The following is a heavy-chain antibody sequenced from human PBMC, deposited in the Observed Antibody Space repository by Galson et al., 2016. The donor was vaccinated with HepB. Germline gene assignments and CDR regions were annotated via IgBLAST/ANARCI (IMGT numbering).Heavy chain of an antibody. J-gene: IGHJ4*02. Sequence: SETLSLTCNVSGGSISSYFWSWIRQPPGKGLEWIGYIYKSGSTDYSPSLKSRVTVSLDTSKNQFSLRLRSVTAADTAVYYCARGVTGTPYFDFWGQGALVTVSS. D-gene: IGHD2-21*02. V-gene: IGHV4-59*01. CDR1: GGSISSYF. CDR3: ARGVTGTPYFDF. CDR2: IYKSGST.